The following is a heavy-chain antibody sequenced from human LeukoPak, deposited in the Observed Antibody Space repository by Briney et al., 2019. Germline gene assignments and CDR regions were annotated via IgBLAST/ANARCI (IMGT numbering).Heavy chain of an antibody. CDR1: GFTFSSYA. J-gene: IGHJ4*02. V-gene: IGHV3-23*01. Sequence: GGSLRLSCAASGFTFSSYAMSWVRQAPGKGLEWVSTISGSGGSTYYADSVKGRFTISRDNSKNTLYLQMNSLRAEDTAVYYCAKGSSSWYNIFDYWGQGTLVTVSS. CDR3: AKGSSSWYNIFDY. CDR2: ISGSGGST. D-gene: IGHD6-13*01.